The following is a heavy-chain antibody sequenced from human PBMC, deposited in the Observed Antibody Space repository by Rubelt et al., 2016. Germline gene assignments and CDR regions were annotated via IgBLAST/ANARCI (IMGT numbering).Heavy chain of an antibody. J-gene: IGHJ3*02. CDR3: ARDGEGGSYGRSNDAFDI. Sequence: QVQLQESGPGLVKPSETLSLTCTVSGGSISSYYWSWIRQPPGKGLEWIGYIYYSGSTNYTPSLKIRVTISVETSKNQFALKLSAVTAADTAVYYCARDGEGGSYGRSNDAFDIWGQGTMVTVSS. V-gene: IGHV4-59*01. CDR1: GGSISSYY. D-gene: IGHD1-26*01. CDR2: IYYSGST.